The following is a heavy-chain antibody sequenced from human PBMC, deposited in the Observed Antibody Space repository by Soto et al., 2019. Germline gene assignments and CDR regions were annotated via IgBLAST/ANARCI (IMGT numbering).Heavy chain of an antibody. CDR1: GITVTKTY. CDR3: SRDPSDSRTSDY. J-gene: IGHJ4*03. V-gene: IGHV3-66*01. CDR2: IYEDGHT. D-gene: IGHD3-22*01. Sequence: GSLRLSCTVSGITVTKTYFSWVRQAPGRGLEWVSVIYEDGHTFHADSVKGRFTISRDSSKNTVSLEMISLRVEDTALYYCSRDPSDSRTSDYWGQGTMVTVSS.